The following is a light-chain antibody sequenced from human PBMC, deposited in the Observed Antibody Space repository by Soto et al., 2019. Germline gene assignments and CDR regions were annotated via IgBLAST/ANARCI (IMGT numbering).Light chain of an antibody. V-gene: IGKV3-20*01. CDR1: QSVSSSY. CDR2: GAS. J-gene: IGKJ1*01. Sequence: EIVLTQSPGTLSLSPGERATLSCRASQSVSSSYLAWYQQKPGQAPRLLIYGASSRATGIPDRFSGSGSGTDLTLTISRLEPEDFAVYYCQRYGSSPWAFGQGTKVEIK. CDR3: QRYGSSPWA.